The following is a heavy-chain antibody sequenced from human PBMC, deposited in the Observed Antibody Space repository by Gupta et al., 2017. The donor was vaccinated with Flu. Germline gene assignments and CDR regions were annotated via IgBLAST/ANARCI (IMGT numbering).Heavy chain of an antibody. V-gene: IGHV4-59*01. D-gene: IGHD5-12*01. CDR1: GGSISSYY. J-gene: IGHJ6*02. CDR2: IYYSGST. CDR3: ARAGVRGYSGEYYYYGMDV. Sequence: QVPLQESGPGLVKPSETLSLTCTVSGGSISSYYWSWIRQPPGKGLEWIGYIYYSGSTNYNPSLKSRVTISVDTSKNHFSLKLSSVTAADTAVYYCARAGVRGYSGEYYYYGMDVWGQGTTVTVSS.